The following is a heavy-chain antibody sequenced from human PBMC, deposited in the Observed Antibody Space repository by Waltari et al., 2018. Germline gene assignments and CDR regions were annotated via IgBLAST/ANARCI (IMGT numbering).Heavy chain of an antibody. D-gene: IGHD2-15*01. CDR2: IGHDGSLK. Sequence: QVQLEESGGGVVQPGRSLRLSCSASGFSFCSYGMHWVRQAPGKGLEWVAVIGHDGSLKYYADSVRGRFTISRDNSKNTLFLEMNSLRGEDTAVYYCAKENNDLLCDSWGQGTQVTVSS. V-gene: IGHV3-30*18. CDR3: AKENNDLLCDS. CDR1: GFSFCSYG. J-gene: IGHJ5*01.